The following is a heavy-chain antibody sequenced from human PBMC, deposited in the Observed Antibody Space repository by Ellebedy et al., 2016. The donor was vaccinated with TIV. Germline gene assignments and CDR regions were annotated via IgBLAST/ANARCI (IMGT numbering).Heavy chain of an antibody. J-gene: IGHJ4*02. Sequence: GESLNISCKASGFTFSTFLLAWVRQTPGKGLEFVGIIYPRDSEPTYSPSFQGRRTISADRATSTSLLQWASLEASDTAVYYCARGRVRDSLYDYYFEYWGQGTLVSVST. D-gene: IGHD3-16*01. V-gene: IGHV5-51*01. CDR1: GFTFSTFL. CDR3: ARGRVRDSLYDYYFEY. CDR2: IYPRDSEP.